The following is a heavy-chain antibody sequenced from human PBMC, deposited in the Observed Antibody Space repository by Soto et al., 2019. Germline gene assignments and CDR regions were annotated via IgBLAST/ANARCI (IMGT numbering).Heavy chain of an antibody. CDR1: GWSFSGYY. D-gene: IGHD5-18*01. Sequence: SETLSLTCAVYGWSFSGYYWSWIRQPPGKGLEWIGEINHSGSTNYNPSLKSRVTISVDRSKNQFSLNLSSVTAADTALYYCARALGYTYGHLPIDYWGQGTLVTVS. V-gene: IGHV4-34*01. CDR3: ARALGYTYGHLPIDY. J-gene: IGHJ4*02. CDR2: INHSGST.